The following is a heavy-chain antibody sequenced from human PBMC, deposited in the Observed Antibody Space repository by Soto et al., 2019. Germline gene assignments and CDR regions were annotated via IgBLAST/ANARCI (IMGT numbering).Heavy chain of an antibody. Sequence: SETLSLTCAVYGGSFSGYYWSWIRQPPGKGLEWIGEINHSGSTNYNPSLKSRVTISVDTSKNQFSLKLSSVTAADTAVYYCARDQKRAYCGGDCYYDAFDIWGQGTMVTVSS. CDR3: ARDQKRAYCGGDCYYDAFDI. CDR1: GGSFSGYY. J-gene: IGHJ3*02. CDR2: INHSGST. V-gene: IGHV4-34*01. D-gene: IGHD2-21*02.